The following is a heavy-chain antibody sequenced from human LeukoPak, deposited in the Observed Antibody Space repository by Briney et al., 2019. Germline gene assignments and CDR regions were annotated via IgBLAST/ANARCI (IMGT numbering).Heavy chain of an antibody. CDR2: IYYSGST. J-gene: IGHJ4*02. CDR3: AGSTYYYGSGDY. Sequence: SETLSLTCTVSGGSISSYYWSWIRQPPGKGLEWIGYIYYSGSTNYNPSLKSRVTISVDTSKNQFSPKLSSVTAADTAVYYCAGSTYYYGSGDYWGQGTLVTVSS. V-gene: IGHV4-59*08. D-gene: IGHD3-10*01. CDR1: GGSISSYY.